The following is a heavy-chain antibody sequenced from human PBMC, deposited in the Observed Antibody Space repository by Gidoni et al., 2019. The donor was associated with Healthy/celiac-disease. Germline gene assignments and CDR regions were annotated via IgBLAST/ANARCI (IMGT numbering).Heavy chain of an antibody. J-gene: IGHJ6*02. V-gene: IGHV4-34*01. Sequence: QVQLQQWGAGLLKPSETLSLTCAVYGGSFSGYYWSWTRQPPGKGLEWIGEINHSGSTNYNPSLKSRVTISVDTSKNQFSLKLSSVTAADTAVYYCARIYLPRRLMVYAKTSYYYYYGMDVWGQGTTVTVSS. D-gene: IGHD2-8*01. CDR2: INHSGST. CDR1: GGSFSGYY. CDR3: ARIYLPRRLMVYAKTSYYYYYGMDV.